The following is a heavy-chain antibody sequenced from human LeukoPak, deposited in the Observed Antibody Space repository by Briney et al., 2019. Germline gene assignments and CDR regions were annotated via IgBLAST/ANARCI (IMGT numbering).Heavy chain of an antibody. V-gene: IGHV4-59*01. Sequence: KPSETLSLTCTVSGGSISSYYWSWIRQPPGKGLEWIGYIYYSGSTNYNPSLKSRVTISVDTSKNQFSLKLSSVTAADTAVYYCATCYYDSSGYYFDWYFDLWGRGTLVTVSS. CDR2: IYYSGST. J-gene: IGHJ2*01. CDR1: GGSISSYY. D-gene: IGHD3-22*01. CDR3: ATCYYDSSGYYFDWYFDL.